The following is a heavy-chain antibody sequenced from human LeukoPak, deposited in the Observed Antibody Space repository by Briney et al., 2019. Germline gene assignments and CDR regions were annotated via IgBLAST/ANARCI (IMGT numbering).Heavy chain of an antibody. V-gene: IGHV4-4*02. CDR1: GGSISSSNW. J-gene: IGHJ2*01. D-gene: IGHD3-10*01. Sequence: PSETLSLTCAVSGGSISSSNWWSWVRQPPGKGLEWIGEIYHSGSTNYNPSLKSRVTISVDKSKNQFSPKLSSVTAADTAVYYCARDRGIRTIYEYFDLWGRGTLVTVSS. CDR2: IYHSGST. CDR3: ARDRGIRTIYEYFDL.